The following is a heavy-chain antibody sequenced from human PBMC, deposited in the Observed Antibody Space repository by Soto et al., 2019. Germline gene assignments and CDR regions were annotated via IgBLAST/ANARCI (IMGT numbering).Heavy chain of an antibody. CDR1: GDSVSSNSAA. Sequence: SQTLSLTCAISGDSVSSNSAAWNWIRQSPSRGLEWLGRTYYRSKWYNDYAVSVKSRITINPDTSKNQFSLQLNSVTPKDTAVYYCARSIAARRVYWFDPWGQGTLVTVSS. V-gene: IGHV6-1*01. D-gene: IGHD6-6*01. J-gene: IGHJ5*02. CDR3: ARSIAARRVYWFDP. CDR2: TYYRSKWYN.